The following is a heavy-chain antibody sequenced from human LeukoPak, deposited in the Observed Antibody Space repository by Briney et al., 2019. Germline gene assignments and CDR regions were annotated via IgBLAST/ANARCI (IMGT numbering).Heavy chain of an antibody. J-gene: IGHJ5*02. CDR3: ARTNVLYNWNKTWFDP. CDR1: GGSTTNYY. D-gene: IGHD1/OR15-1a*01. Sequence: SETLSLTCTVSGGSTTNYYWGWIRQPPGKGLEWIGYVLNRGITNYNPSLESRVTISVDTSKNQFSLKLSSVTAADTAVYFCARTNVLYNWNKTWFDPWGQGTLVTVSS. V-gene: IGHV4-59*13. CDR2: VLNRGIT.